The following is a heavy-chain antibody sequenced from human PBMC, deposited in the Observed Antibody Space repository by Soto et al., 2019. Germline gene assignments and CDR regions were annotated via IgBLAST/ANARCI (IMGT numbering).Heavy chain of an antibody. CDR1: GFTFSSYG. D-gene: IGHD6-13*01. Sequence: PGGSLRLSCAASGFTFSSYGMHWVRQAPGKGLEWVAVIWYDGSNKYYADSVKGRFTISRDNSKNTLYLQMNSLRAEDTAVYYCARDLVAAAGSQDYGMDVWGQGTTVTV. CDR2: IWYDGSNK. J-gene: IGHJ6*02. V-gene: IGHV3-33*01. CDR3: ARDLVAAAGSQDYGMDV.